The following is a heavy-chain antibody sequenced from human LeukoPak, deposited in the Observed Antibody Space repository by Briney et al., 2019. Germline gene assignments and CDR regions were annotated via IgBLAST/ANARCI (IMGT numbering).Heavy chain of an antibody. CDR1: GDSVSSNSAA. D-gene: IGHD5-18*01. Sequence: SQTLSLTCAISGDSVSSNSAAWNWIRQSPSRGLEWLGRTYYRSKWYNDYAVSVKSRITINPDTSKNQFSLQLNSVTPEDTAVYYCAREQESELWADDDYYYYMDVWGKGTTVTVSS. J-gene: IGHJ6*03. V-gene: IGHV6-1*01. CDR2: TYYRSKWYN. CDR3: AREQESELWADDDYYYYMDV.